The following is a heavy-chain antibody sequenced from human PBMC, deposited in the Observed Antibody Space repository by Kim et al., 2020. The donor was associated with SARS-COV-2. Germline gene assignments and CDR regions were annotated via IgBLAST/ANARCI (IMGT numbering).Heavy chain of an antibody. Sequence: GESLKISCKGSGYSFTSYWIGWGRQMPGKGLEWMGIIYPGDSDTRYSPSFQGQVTISADNSISTAYLQWSSLKASDTALYYCALRSDSSGWYWFEPLGQGTLVTVSS. CDR1: GYSFTSYW. CDR3: ALRSDSSGWYWFEP. CDR2: IYPGDSDT. V-gene: IGHV5-51*01. J-gene: IGHJ5*02. D-gene: IGHD6-19*01.